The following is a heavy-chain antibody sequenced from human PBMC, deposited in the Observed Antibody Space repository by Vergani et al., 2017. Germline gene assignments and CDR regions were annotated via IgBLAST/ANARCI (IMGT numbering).Heavy chain of an antibody. CDR1: GYTFTSYY. V-gene: IGHV1-46*01. J-gene: IGHJ4*02. D-gene: IGHD6-19*01. CDR3: VRDPVAVAGYYFDY. CDR2: INPSGGST. Sequence: QVQLVQSGAEVKKPGASVKVSCKASGYTFTSYYMHWVRQAPGQGLEWMGIINPSGGSTSYAQKFQVIVTMTRDTSTSTVYMELSSLRSEDTAGYYCVRDPVAVAGYYFDYWGQGTLVTVSS.